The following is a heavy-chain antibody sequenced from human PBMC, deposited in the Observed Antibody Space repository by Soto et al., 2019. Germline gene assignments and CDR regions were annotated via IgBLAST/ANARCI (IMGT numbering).Heavy chain of an antibody. CDR3: ARRRCSGGSCYVDY. CDR2: IYPGDSDT. J-gene: IGHJ4*02. V-gene: IGHV5-51*01. Sequence: VASLKISCNGSGYSFTSDWIGWVRQMPGKGLEWMGIIYPGDSDTRYSPSFQGQVTISADKSISTAYLQWSSLKASDTAMYYCARRRCSGGSCYVDYWGQGTLVTVSS. CDR1: GYSFTSDW. D-gene: IGHD2-15*01.